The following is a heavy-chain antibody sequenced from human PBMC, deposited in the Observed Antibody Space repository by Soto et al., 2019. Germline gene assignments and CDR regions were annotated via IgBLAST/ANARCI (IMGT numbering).Heavy chain of an antibody. CDR2: IYYSGST. CDR1: GGSISSGDYY. J-gene: IGHJ5*02. D-gene: IGHD2-15*01. CDR3: AGVINCSGGSCYSGWFDP. Sequence: PSETLSLTCTVSGGSISSGDYYWSWIRQPPGKGLEWIGYIYYSGSTYYNPSLKSRVTISVDTSKNQFSLKLSSVTAADTAVYYCAGVINCSGGSCYSGWFDPWGQGTLVTVSS. V-gene: IGHV4-30-4*01.